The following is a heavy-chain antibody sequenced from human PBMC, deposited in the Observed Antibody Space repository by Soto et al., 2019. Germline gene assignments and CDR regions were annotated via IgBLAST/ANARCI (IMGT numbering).Heavy chain of an antibody. CDR1: GYTFTSYD. Sequence: QVQLVQSGAEVKKPGASVKVSCKASGYTFTSYDINWVRQATGQGLEWMGWMNPNSGNTGYAQKFQGRVTMTRNTSISTAYMELSSLRSEDTAVYYCARDVLRYFDWLEIKPLYYYYGMDVWGQGTTVTVSS. V-gene: IGHV1-8*01. CDR2: MNPNSGNT. D-gene: IGHD3-9*01. J-gene: IGHJ6*02. CDR3: ARDVLRYFDWLEIKPLYYYYGMDV.